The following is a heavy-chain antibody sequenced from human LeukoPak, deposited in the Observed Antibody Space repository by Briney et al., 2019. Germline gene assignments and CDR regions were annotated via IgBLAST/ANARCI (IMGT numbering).Heavy chain of an antibody. CDR2: ISYDGSNK. V-gene: IGHV3-30*04. CDR3: AREGEMATLDY. Sequence: GRSLRLSCAASGFTFSSYAMHWVRQAPGKGLEWVAVISYDGSNKYYADSVKGRFTISRDNSKNTLYLQMNSLRAEDTAVYYCAREGEMATLDYWGQGTLVTVSS. CDR1: GFTFSSYA. J-gene: IGHJ4*02. D-gene: IGHD5-24*01.